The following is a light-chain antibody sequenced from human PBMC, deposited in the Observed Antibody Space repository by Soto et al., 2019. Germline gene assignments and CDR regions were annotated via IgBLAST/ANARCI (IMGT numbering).Light chain of an antibody. V-gene: IGLV3-21*04. J-gene: IGLJ2*01. Sequence: SYELTQPPSLSVAPGKTATITCGGNNIGSASVHWYQQKPGQAPLLVIYYNTDRPSGIPERFSGSNSGSTATLTISRVEAGDEADYYCQVWDSNSDHVIFGGGTKLTVL. CDR3: QVWDSNSDHVI. CDR1: NIGSAS. CDR2: YNT.